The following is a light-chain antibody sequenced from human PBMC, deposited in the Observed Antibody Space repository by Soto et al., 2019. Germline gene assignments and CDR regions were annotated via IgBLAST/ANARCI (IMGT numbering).Light chain of an antibody. V-gene: IGKV1-5*01. CDR3: QQYNSYS. CDR2: HAS. Sequence: IQMTQSPSSLSASVGDRVTITCRASQSISSWLAWYQQKPGTAPKVLIYHASNLQSGVLSRFSGSGSGTEFTLTISSLQPDDFATYYCQQYNSYSFGQGTKVDIK. J-gene: IGKJ1*01. CDR1: QSISSW.